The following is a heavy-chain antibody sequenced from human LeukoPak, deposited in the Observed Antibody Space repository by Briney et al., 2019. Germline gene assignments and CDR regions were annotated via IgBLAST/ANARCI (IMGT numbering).Heavy chain of an antibody. CDR3: ATIKRGSIFGYFDF. Sequence: TETLSLTCSVSGVSFSSHYWSWIRQPPGRGLEWIGYMFDSKNTKDNPSLKSRITLSADTSKNQFSLRLNPVTAADTAVYYCATIKRGSIFGYFDFWGQGILVTVSS. CDR2: MFDSKNT. V-gene: IGHV4-59*11. J-gene: IGHJ4*02. CDR1: GVSFSSHY. D-gene: IGHD5-18*01.